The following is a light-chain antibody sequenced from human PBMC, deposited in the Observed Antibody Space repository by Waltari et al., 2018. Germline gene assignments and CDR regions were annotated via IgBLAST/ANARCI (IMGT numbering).Light chain of an antibody. J-gene: IGLJ3*02. CDR2: DVT. CDR1: SSDIGSYNY. CDR3: SSYTSSSTLV. Sequence: QSALTQPASVSGSPGQSITISCTGTSSDIGSYNYVSWYQQHPGKAPKLIIYDVTNRPPGVSNRFSGSKSGNTASLTIAGLQAEDEADYYCSSYTSSSTLVFGGGTKLTVL. V-gene: IGLV2-14*03.